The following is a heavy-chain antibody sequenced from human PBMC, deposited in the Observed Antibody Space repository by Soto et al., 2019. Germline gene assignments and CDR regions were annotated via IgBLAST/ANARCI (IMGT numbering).Heavy chain of an antibody. Sequence: QVQLVQSGAEVKKPGSSVNVSCKASGGTFSSYAISWVRQAPGQGLEGMGGIIPIFGTANYAQKFQGRVTITADESTSTPYMELSSLTSEDTAVYYCARAYQSGYDYASGWFDPWGQGTLVTVSS. D-gene: IGHD5-12*01. CDR1: GGTFSSYA. CDR3: ARAYQSGYDYASGWFDP. CDR2: IIPIFGTA. J-gene: IGHJ5*02. V-gene: IGHV1-69*01.